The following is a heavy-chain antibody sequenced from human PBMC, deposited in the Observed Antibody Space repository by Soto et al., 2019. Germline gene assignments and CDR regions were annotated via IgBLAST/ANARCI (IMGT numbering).Heavy chain of an antibody. J-gene: IGHJ5*02. D-gene: IGHD3-10*01. Sequence: QVQLVESGGGVVQPGRSLRLSCAASGFTFSSYAMHWVRQAPGKGLEWVAVISYDGSNKYYADSVKGRFTISRGNSKNTLYLQMNSLRAEDTAVYYCASLGNTYYYGSGSFRNWFDPWGQGTLVTVSS. CDR2: ISYDGSNK. V-gene: IGHV3-30-3*01. CDR1: GFTFSSYA. CDR3: ASLGNTYYYGSGSFRNWFDP.